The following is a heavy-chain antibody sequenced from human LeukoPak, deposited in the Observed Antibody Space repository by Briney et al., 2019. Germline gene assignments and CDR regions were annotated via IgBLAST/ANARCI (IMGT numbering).Heavy chain of an antibody. J-gene: IGHJ4*02. V-gene: IGHV3-30*18. Sequence: GGSLRLSCAASGFTFSSYGMHWVRQAPGKGLEWVAVISYDGSNKYYADSVKGRFTISRDNSKNTLYLQMNSLRAEDTAVDYCAKGAAGTYYFDYWGQGTLVTVSS. D-gene: IGHD3-10*01. CDR1: GFTFSSYG. CDR3: AKGAAGTYYFDY. CDR2: ISYDGSNK.